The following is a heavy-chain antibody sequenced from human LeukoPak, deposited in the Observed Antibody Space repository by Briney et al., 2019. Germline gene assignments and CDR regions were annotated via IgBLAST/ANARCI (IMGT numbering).Heavy chain of an antibody. Sequence: SETLSLTCTVSGGSISSSSYYWGWIRQPPGKGLEWIGSIYYSGSTYYNPSLKSRVTISVDTSKNQFSLKLSSVTAADTAVYYCARDSSERFGELFSCFDIWGQGTMVSVSS. D-gene: IGHD3-10*01. CDR3: ARDSSERFGELFSCFDI. CDR2: IYYSGST. V-gene: IGHV4-39*07. J-gene: IGHJ3*02. CDR1: GGSISSSSYY.